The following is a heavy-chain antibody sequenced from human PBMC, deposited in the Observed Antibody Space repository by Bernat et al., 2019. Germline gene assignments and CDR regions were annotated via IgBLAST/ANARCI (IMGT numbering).Heavy chain of an antibody. CDR1: GFTFSSYG. D-gene: IGHD2-15*01. J-gene: IGHJ2*01. V-gene: IGHV3-30*18. CDR2: ISYDGSNK. CDR3: AKDPYYCSGGSCYVFWYFDL. Sequence: QVQLVVSGGGVVQPGRSLRLSCAASGFTFSSYGMHWVRQAPGKGLEWVAVISYDGSNKYYADSVKGRFTISRDNSKNTLYLQMNSLRAEDTAVYYCAKDPYYCSGGSCYVFWYFDLWGRGTLVTVSS.